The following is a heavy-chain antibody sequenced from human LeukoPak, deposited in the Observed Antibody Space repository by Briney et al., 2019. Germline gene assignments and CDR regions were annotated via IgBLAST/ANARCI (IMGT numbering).Heavy chain of an antibody. CDR1: GYTFTSYG. CDR2: ISAYNGNT. CDR3: ARDHRASSLYSSSWYNWFDP. J-gene: IGHJ5*02. Sequence: ASVTVSCTASGYTFTSYGISWVRQAPGQGLEWVGWISAYNGNTNYAQKLQGRVTMTTDTSTSTAYMELRSLRSDDTAVYYCARDHRASSLYSSSWYNWFDPWGQGTLVTVSS. D-gene: IGHD6-13*01. V-gene: IGHV1-18*01.